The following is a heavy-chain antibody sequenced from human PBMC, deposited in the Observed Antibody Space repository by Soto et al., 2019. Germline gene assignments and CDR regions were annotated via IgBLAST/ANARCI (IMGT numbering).Heavy chain of an antibody. CDR2: IYCSGST. V-gene: IGHV4-59*01. CDR1: GGSISDFY. Sequence: SETLSLTCTVSGGSISDFYWSWIRQPPGKGLEWIGYIYCSGSTNYDPSLKSRVTISVDTSKNQFSLNLRSMSPADTAVYYCARVGGLAARTFDYWGPGTLVTV. CDR3: ARVGGLAARTFDY. J-gene: IGHJ4*02. D-gene: IGHD6-6*01.